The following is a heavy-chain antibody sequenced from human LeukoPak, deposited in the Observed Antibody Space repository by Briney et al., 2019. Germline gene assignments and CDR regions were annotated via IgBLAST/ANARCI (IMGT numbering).Heavy chain of an antibody. CDR1: GFTFDDYA. Sequence: PGGSLRLSCAASGFTFDDYAMHWVRQAPGKGLEWVSGISWNIGSIGYADSVKGRFTISRDNAKNSLYLQMNSLRAEDTAVYYCARNSLRTALYYMDVWGQGTTVTASS. J-gene: IGHJ6*03. CDR3: ARNSLRTALYYMDV. V-gene: IGHV3-9*01. CDR2: ISWNIGSI.